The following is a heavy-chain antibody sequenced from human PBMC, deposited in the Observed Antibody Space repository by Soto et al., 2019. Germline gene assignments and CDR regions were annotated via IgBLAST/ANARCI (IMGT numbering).Heavy chain of an antibody. D-gene: IGHD1-1*01. CDR1: GGTFSSYA. V-gene: IGHV1-69*12. CDR3: ATTRKWNAARYYYGMDV. CDR2: IISIFGTA. Sequence: QVQLVQSGAAVKKPGSSVKVSCKASGGTFSSYAISWVRQAPGQGLEWMGGIISIFGTANYEQKFQGRVTITADESTSTAYMELSSLRSEDTAVYYGATTRKWNAARYYYGMDVWGQGTTVTVSS. J-gene: IGHJ6*02.